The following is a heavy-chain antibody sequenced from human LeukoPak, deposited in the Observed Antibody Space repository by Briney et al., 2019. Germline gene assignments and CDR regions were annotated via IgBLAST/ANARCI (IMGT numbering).Heavy chain of an antibody. CDR2: ISGSGGST. CDR1: GFTFSSYA. V-gene: IGHV3-23*01. CDR3: AKDPDIVVVPAAIPGDYFDY. D-gene: IGHD2-2*02. Sequence: GGSLRLSCAASGFTFSSYAMSWVRQAPGKGLEWVSAISGSGGSTYYADSVKGRFTISRDNSKNTLYLQMNSLRAEDTAVYYCAKDPDIVVVPAAIPGDYFDYWGQGTLVTVSS. J-gene: IGHJ4*02.